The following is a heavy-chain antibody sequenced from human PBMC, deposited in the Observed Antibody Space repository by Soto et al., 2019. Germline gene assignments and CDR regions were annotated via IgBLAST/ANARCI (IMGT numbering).Heavy chain of an antibody. Sequence: EVQLLESGGGLVQPGASLRLSCAASGFTFSSYAMSWVRQAPGKGLEWVSGISGSGGSTNYADSVKGRFTISRDNSKNTLYLQMNSLRAEDTAVYYCAKGVLFVGPTIFGMDVWGQGTTVTVSS. J-gene: IGHJ6*02. V-gene: IGHV3-23*01. CDR1: GFTFSSYA. CDR3: AKGVLFVGPTIFGMDV. D-gene: IGHD1-26*01. CDR2: ISGSGGST.